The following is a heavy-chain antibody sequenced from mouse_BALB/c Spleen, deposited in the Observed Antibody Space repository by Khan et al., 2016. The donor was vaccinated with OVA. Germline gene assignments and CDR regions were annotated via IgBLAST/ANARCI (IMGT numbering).Heavy chain of an antibody. CDR3: AKIYDGYHQAWFAY. J-gene: IGHJ3*01. V-gene: IGHV5-4*02. CDR2: ISDGGSYT. Sequence: QLEESGGGLVKPGGSLKLSCAASGFTFSDYYMYWVRQTPEKRLEWVATISDGGSYTYYPDSVKGRFTISRDNAKNNLYLQMSSLKSEDTAMYYCAKIYDGYHQAWFAYWGQGTLVTVSA. D-gene: IGHD2-3*01. CDR1: GFTFSDYY.